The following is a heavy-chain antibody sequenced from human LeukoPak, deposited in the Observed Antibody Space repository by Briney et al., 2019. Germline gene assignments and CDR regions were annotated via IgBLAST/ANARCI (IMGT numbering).Heavy chain of an antibody. V-gene: IGHV3-43*02. CDR1: GFTFDEYA. Sequence: AGGSLRLSCAASGFTFDEYAMHWVRQAPGKGLEWVSLISGDGDSTYYADFVKGRFTISRDNSKNSLYLQMNSLRTEDTALYYCAKVPPDYYYMDVWGKGTTVTVSS. CDR2: ISGDGDST. CDR3: AKVPPDYYYMDV. J-gene: IGHJ6*03.